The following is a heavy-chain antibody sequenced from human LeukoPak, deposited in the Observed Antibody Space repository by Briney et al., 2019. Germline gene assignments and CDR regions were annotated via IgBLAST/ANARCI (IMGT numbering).Heavy chain of an antibody. CDR3: ASHRRSHGSEY. J-gene: IGHJ4*02. CDR1: GASFEHYF. D-gene: IGHD3-10*01. CDR2: VYYSGST. Sequence: SETLSLTCTVSGASFEHYFWSWIRQPPGRGLEWIGYVYYSGSTDYSPSLKSRLTISADTSKNQFSLKLNSVTAADTAVYYCASHRRSHGSEYWGQGTLVTLSS. V-gene: IGHV4-59*01.